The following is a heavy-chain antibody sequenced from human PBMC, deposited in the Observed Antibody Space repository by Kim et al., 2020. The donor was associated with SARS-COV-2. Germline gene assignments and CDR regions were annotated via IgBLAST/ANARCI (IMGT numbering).Heavy chain of an antibody. CDR2: IIPILGIA. V-gene: IGHV1-69*04. CDR3: ASLSNYGMGRYGMDV. J-gene: IGHJ6*02. CDR1: GCTFSSYA. D-gene: IGHD4-4*01. Sequence: SVNVSCKASGCTFSSYAISWVRQAPGQGLEWMGRIIPILGIANYAQKFQGRVTITADKSTSTAYMELSSLRSEDTAVYYCASLSNYGMGRYGMDVWGQGTTVTVSS.